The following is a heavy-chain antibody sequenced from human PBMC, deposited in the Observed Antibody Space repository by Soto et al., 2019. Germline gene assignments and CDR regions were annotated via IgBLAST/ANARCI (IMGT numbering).Heavy chain of an antibody. CDR2: VYYSGST. CDR3: ARRGSGSYSDY. J-gene: IGHJ4*02. V-gene: IGHV4-39*01. D-gene: IGHD3-10*01. CDR1: GGSLRTNTYN. Sequence: SETLSLTCAASGGSLRTNTYNWGWIRQPPGKGPEWIGTVYYSGSTYYTPSLNSRVTMSVDTSKNQFSLKLNSVTAADTGVYYCARRGSGSYSDYWGQGTLVTVSS.